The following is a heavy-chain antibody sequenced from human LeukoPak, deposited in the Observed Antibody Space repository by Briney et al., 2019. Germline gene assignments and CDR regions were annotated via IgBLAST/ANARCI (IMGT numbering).Heavy chain of an antibody. Sequence: KPGGSLRLSCAASGFTFSSFSMIWVRQAPGKGLEWVSSTSSSSAYTFYAEPGKGRFTTSRDNSKNTLYLQMNSLRAEDTAVYYCAKSSLGDYDFWSGYYKDGYFDYWGQGTLVTVSS. V-gene: IGHV3-21*04. CDR3: AKSSLGDYDFWSGYYKDGYFDY. CDR2: TSSSSAYT. D-gene: IGHD3-3*01. CDR1: GFTFSSFS. J-gene: IGHJ4*02.